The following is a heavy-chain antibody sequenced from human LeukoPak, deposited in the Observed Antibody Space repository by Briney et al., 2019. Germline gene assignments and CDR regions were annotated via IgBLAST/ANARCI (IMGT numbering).Heavy chain of an antibody. CDR3: ARGVVVVPAANNWFDP. V-gene: IGHV4-38-2*02. CDR1: GYSISSGYY. J-gene: IGHJ5*02. D-gene: IGHD2-2*01. CDR2: IYHSGST. Sequence: SETLSLTCTVSGYSISSGYYWGWIRQPPGKGLEWIGSIYHSGSTYYNPSLKSRVTMSVDTSKNQFSLKLSSVTAADTAVYYCARGVVVVPAANNWFDPWGQGTLVTVSS.